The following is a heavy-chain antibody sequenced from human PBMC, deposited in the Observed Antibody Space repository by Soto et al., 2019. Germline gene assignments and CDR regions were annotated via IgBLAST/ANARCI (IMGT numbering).Heavy chain of an antibody. J-gene: IGHJ4*02. CDR2: INADGTST. D-gene: IGHD2-2*01. CDR1: GFTFSNSW. CDR3: VKVLARGVGVPRFYFDS. Sequence: PXGSLEISCAASGFTFSNSWMHWVRQVSGKGLEWVSRINADGTSTSYADSVKGRFTISRDNAKNTLYLHVNSLRAEDTAVYYCVKVLARGVGVPRFYFDSWGQGALVTVSS. V-gene: IGHV3-74*01.